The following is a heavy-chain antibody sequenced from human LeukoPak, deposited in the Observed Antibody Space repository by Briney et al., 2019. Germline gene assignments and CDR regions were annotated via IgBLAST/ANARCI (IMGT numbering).Heavy chain of an antibody. CDR1: GFTFSSYA. D-gene: IGHD1-1*01. J-gene: IGHJ6*04. CDR2: ISTSGGST. CDR3: ARDQVQLEGVYYYYYGMDV. Sequence: GGSLRLSCAASGFTFSSYAMTWVRQAPGQGLEWVSAISTSGGSTYYADSVKGRFTISRDNSKNTLYLQMNSLRAEDTAVYYCARDQVQLEGVYYYYYGMDVWGKGTTVTVSS. V-gene: IGHV3-23*01.